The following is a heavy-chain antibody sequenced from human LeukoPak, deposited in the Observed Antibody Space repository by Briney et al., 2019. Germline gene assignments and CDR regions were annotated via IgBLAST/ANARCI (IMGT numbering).Heavy chain of an antibody. V-gene: IGHV4-34*01. CDR2: INHSGST. J-gene: IGHJ6*02. CDR3: ARGYNYYGSGLTYGMDV. CDR1: GGSFSGYY. Sequence: SETLSLTCAVYGGSFSGYYWSWIRQPPGKGLEWGGEINHSGSTNYNPSLKSRVTISVDTSKNQFSLKLSSVTAADTAVYYCARGYNYYGSGLTYGMDVWGQGTTVTVSS. D-gene: IGHD3-10*01.